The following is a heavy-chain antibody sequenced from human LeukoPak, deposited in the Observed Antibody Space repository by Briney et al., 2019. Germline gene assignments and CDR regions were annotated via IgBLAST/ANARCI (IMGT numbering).Heavy chain of an antibody. CDR1: GYTFINYY. Sequence: GASVKVSCKASGYTFINYYMHWVRQAPGQGLEWMGIINPSGGTTSYAQNFQGRVTMTRDTSTSTVYMELSSLRSEDTAVYYCARRMYDYYDSWGQGTLVTVSS. V-gene: IGHV1-46*01. CDR3: ARRMYDYYDS. J-gene: IGHJ4*02. CDR2: INPSGGTT. D-gene: IGHD3-22*01.